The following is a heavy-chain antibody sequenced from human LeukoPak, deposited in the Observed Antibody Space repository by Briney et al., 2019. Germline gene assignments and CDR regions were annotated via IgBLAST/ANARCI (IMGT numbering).Heavy chain of an antibody. D-gene: IGHD5-24*01. CDR3: ARDGGDGYKANWFDT. Sequence: ASVKVSCKASGYTFTSYYMHWVRQAPGQGLGWMGIINPSRGSTNQAQTFQRRVTMTRHMSTITDPMELSSLRSEDTAVYYCARDGGDGYKANWFDTWGQGTLVTVSS. CDR2: INPSRGST. V-gene: IGHV1-46*01. CDR1: GYTFTSYY. J-gene: IGHJ5*02.